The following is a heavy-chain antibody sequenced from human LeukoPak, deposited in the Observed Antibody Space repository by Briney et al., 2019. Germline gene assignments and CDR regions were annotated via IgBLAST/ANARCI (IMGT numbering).Heavy chain of an antibody. Sequence: SETLSLTCTVSGGSITSDSYYWGWIRQPPGKGLEWIGTIYYSGTTYYNPSLESRVTISVDTSKSQFSLKLSSVTAADTAVYYCARLDCSGGSCSGKYYFDYWGQGTLVTVSS. CDR2: IYYSGTT. V-gene: IGHV4-39*07. J-gene: IGHJ4*02. CDR3: ARLDCSGGSCSGKYYFDY. D-gene: IGHD2-15*01. CDR1: GGSITSDSYY.